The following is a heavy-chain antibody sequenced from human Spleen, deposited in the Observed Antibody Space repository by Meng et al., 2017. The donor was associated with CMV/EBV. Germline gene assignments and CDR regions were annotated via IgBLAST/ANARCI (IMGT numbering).Heavy chain of an antibody. CDR3: ARDPGNTVVIPSALGYFDY. Sequence: FSSYAISWVRQAPGQGLELMGMINPSGGFIGYAQKFQGRITVTWETSTSTVYMELSSLRSEDTAVYYCARDPGNTVVIPSALGYFDYWGQGTLVTVSS. D-gene: IGHD2-2*01. CDR2: INPSGGFI. V-gene: IGHV1-46*01. J-gene: IGHJ4*01. CDR1: FSSYA.